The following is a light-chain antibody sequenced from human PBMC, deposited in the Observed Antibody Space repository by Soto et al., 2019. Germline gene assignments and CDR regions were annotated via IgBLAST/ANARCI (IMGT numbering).Light chain of an antibody. J-gene: IGKJ1*01. CDR3: QQYNNWLAT. Sequence: EIVMTQSPATLSVSPGERATLSCRASQGVSSNLAWYQQKPGQAPRLLIYGASTRATGIPARFSGSGSGTEFTLTISSLQSEDFAVYYCQQYNNWLATFGQGTKVDIK. V-gene: IGKV3-15*01. CDR2: GAS. CDR1: QGVSSN.